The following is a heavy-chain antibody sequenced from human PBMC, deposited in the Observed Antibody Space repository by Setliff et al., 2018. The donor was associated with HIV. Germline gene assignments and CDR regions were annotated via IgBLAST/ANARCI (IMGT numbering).Heavy chain of an antibody. D-gene: IGHD2-2*01. CDR2: INPNSGGT. CDR1: GYTFTDYY. Sequence: ASVKVSCKASGYTFTDYYIHWVRRAPGQGLEWMGRINPNSGGTNYAQKFQGRVTITRDTSISTTYMELSRLTSDDTAVYYCASDIAVIPAASQVGGFDIWGQGTMVTVSS. V-gene: IGHV1-2*06. CDR3: ASDIAVIPAASQVGGFDI. J-gene: IGHJ3*02.